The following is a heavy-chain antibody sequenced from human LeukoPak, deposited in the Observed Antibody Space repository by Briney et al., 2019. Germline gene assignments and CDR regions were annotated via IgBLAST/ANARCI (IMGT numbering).Heavy chain of an antibody. J-gene: IGHJ4*02. CDR2: MNPNSGNT. D-gene: IGHD5-18*01. V-gene: IGHV1-8*01. CDR3: ARVSDTAMVTGGEQIDY. CDR1: GYTFTSYD. Sequence: ASVKVSCKASGYTFTSYDINWVRQATGQGLERMGWMNPNSGNTGYAQKFQGRVTMTRNTSISTAYMELSSLRSEDTAVYYCARVSDTAMVTGGEQIDYWGQGTLVTVSS.